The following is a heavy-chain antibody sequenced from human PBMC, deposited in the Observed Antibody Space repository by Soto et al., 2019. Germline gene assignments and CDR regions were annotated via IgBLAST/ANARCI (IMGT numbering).Heavy chain of an antibody. V-gene: IGHV3-7*01. CDR2: IKQDGSEK. Sequence: PGGSLRLSCAASGFTFSSNWMSWVRQAPGKGLEWVANIKQDGSEKYYVDSVKGRFTISRDNAKNSLYLQMNSLRPDDTAVYYCSRTRPGYIDYWGQGTLVTVSS. J-gene: IGHJ4*02. CDR3: SRTRPGYIDY. CDR1: GFTFSSNW. D-gene: IGHD3-9*01.